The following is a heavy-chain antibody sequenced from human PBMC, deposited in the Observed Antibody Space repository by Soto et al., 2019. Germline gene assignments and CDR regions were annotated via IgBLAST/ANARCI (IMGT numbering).Heavy chain of an antibody. Sequence: GGSLRLSCAASGFNVDDYAMHWVRQAPGKGLEWVSGISWNSETIDYADSVKGRFTISRDNAKSSLFLQMNSLRPDDTALYYCAKDMKWGGMTTIHYFDSWGQGTLVTVSS. J-gene: IGHJ4*02. CDR3: AKDMKWGGMTTIHYFDS. CDR1: GFNVDDYA. CDR2: ISWNSETI. D-gene: IGHD4-17*01. V-gene: IGHV3-9*01.